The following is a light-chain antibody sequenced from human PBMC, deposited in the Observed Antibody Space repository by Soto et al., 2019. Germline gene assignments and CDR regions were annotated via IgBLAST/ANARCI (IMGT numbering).Light chain of an antibody. Sequence: QSVLTQPASVSGSPGQSITMSCTGTSSDVGGYDYVSWYQQHPGEVPKLIIFEVSSRPAWISNRFSASKSGNTASLTISGLQAEDEADYYCSSYTTSSSYVFGTGTTVPVL. J-gene: IGLJ1*01. CDR2: EVS. V-gene: IGLV2-14*01. CDR3: SSYTTSSSYV. CDR1: SSDVGGYDY.